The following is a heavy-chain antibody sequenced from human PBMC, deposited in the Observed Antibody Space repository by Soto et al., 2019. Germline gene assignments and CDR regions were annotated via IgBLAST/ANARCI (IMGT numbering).Heavy chain of an antibody. CDR2: ISNTGGST. V-gene: IGHV3-23*01. J-gene: IGHJ4*02. Sequence: GGSLRLSCAASGFTFNNYAMNWVRQAPGKGLEWVATISNTGGSTYYADSVKGRFTISRDNSKNTLYLQMNSLRVEDTAVYYCAKDRLAGNFDYWGQGPHVTVSS. CDR3: AKDRLAGNFDY. CDR1: GFTFNNYA.